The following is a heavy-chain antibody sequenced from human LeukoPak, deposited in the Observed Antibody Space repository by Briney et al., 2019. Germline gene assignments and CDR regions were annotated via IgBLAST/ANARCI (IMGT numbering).Heavy chain of an antibody. Sequence: SETLSLTCAVYGGSFSGYYWSWIRQPPGKGLEWIGEINHSGSTNYNPSLKSRVTISVDTSKNQFSLKLSSVTAADTAVYYCARGSSSWNPLYGRGGNHLTYGGRETLFT. J-gene: IGHJ4*02. V-gene: IGHV4-34*01. CDR2: INHSGST. CDR3: ARGSSSWNPLYGRGGNHLTY. D-gene: IGHD6-13*01. CDR1: GGSFSGYY.